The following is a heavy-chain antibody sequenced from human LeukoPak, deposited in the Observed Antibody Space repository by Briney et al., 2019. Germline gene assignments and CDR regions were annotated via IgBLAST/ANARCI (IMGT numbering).Heavy chain of an antibody. CDR1: GYTFTSCD. CDR2: MNPNSGRT. CDR3: ARGPVSTHGMDV. Sequence: ASVKVSCKASGYTFTSCDINWVRQATGQGLEGMGWMNPNSGRTGFAQRFQGRLTMTRNTSISTAYMELSSLTSEDTAVYYCARGPVSTHGMDVWGQGTTVTVSS. V-gene: IGHV1-8*01. D-gene: IGHD2-2*01. J-gene: IGHJ6*02.